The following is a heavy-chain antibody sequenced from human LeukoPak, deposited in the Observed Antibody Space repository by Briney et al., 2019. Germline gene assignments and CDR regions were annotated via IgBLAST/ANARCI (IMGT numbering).Heavy chain of an antibody. CDR3: ARWGAITSPGSDYGMDV. CDR2: IYPGDSDT. Sequence: GESLKISRKGSGYSFTSYWIGWVRQMPGKGLEWMGIIYPGDSDTRYSPSFQGQVTISADKSISTAYLQWTSLNASDTAMYYCARWGAITSPGSDYGMDVWGKGTTVPSPQ. V-gene: IGHV5-51*01. CDR1: GYSFTSYW. D-gene: IGHD1-26*01. J-gene: IGHJ6*04.